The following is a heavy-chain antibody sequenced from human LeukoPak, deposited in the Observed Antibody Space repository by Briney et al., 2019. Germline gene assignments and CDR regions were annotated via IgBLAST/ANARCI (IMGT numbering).Heavy chain of an antibody. CDR1: GFTFSSHW. D-gene: IGHD6-19*01. Sequence: GGSLRLSCAASGFTFSSHWMHWVRQAPGKGLVWVSRINGAGSSTSYADSVKGRFTVSRDNAKNTLNLQMNSLRAEDTAVYYCAKGVAGTNYWGQGTLVTVSS. J-gene: IGHJ4*02. CDR3: AKGVAGTNY. V-gene: IGHV3-74*01. CDR2: INGAGSST.